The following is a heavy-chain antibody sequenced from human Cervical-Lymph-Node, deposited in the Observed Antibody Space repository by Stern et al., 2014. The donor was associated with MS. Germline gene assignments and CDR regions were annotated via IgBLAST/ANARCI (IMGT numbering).Heavy chain of an antibody. CDR2: ISYDGSDK. CDR3: ARGGAVATSDYYFDY. CDR1: GFTFSYHA. J-gene: IGHJ4*02. D-gene: IGHD5-12*01. Sequence: VHLVESGGGVVQPGRSLRFSCAASGFTFSYHAMHWVRQAPGKGLEWVAVISYDGSDKNDADSVKGRFTISRDNSRNTLYLQMNSLRVDDTAVYYCARGGAVATSDYYFDYWGQGILVTVSS. V-gene: IGHV3-30*01.